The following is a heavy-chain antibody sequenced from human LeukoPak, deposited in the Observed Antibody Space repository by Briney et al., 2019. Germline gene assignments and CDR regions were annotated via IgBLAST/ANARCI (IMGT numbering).Heavy chain of an antibody. V-gene: IGHV4-61*02. D-gene: IGHD2/OR15-2a*01. Sequence: SETLSLTCTVSGGSISSGSYYWRWLRLPAGTGLEWLGRIYTSGSTNYNPSLKSRVTISVDTSKNQFSLKLSSVTAADTAVYYCARDQENILFDWFDPWGQGTLVTVSS. J-gene: IGHJ5*02. CDR3: ARDQENILFDWFDP. CDR1: GGSISSGSYY. CDR2: IYTSGST.